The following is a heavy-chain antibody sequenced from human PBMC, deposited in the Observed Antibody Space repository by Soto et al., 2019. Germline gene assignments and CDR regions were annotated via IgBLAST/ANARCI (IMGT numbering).Heavy chain of an antibody. V-gene: IGHV3-23*01. D-gene: IGHD6-13*01. J-gene: IGHJ4*02. CDR2: ISPGGGST. CDR3: AKKANSGNSVGNYFDY. Sequence: SLRLYCAASGFTFSSYTMNWVRQAPGKGLEWVSTISPGGGSTFYADPVKGRFNISRDNSNNTLWLQMNSLRAEDTAVYYCAKKANSGNSVGNYFDYWGQGTLVTVSS. CDR1: GFTFSSYT.